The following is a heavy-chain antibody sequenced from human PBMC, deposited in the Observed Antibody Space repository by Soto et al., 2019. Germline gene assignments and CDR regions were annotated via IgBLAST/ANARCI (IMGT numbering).Heavy chain of an antibody. CDR2: INAHSGGT. V-gene: IGHV1-2*02. Sequence: QVQLVQSGAAVKKPGASVKVSCKASGFSFTGYYIHWLRQAPGQGLEWMWWINAHSGGTEYAQKFQGRVTLTRDTSIATAYLTLTSLTSDDTSLYYCAKDLTRQLAYWLDPWGQGTHVTVSS. D-gene: IGHD6-6*01. CDR1: GFSFTGYY. CDR3: AKDLTRQLAYWLDP. J-gene: IGHJ5*02.